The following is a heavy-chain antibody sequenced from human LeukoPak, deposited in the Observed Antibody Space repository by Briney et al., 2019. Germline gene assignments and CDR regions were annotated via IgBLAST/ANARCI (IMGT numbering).Heavy chain of an antibody. CDR3: ARDTGGDYVWGSYRYYFDY. D-gene: IGHD3-16*02. Sequence: PGGSLRLSCAASGFTFSDYYMSWTRQAPGKGLEGVSYISSSGSTIYYADSVKGRFTISRDNAKNSLYLQMNSLRAEDTAVYYCARDTGGDYVWGSYRYYFDYWGQGTLVTVSS. CDR1: GFTFSDYY. CDR2: ISSSGSTI. J-gene: IGHJ4*02. V-gene: IGHV3-11*01.